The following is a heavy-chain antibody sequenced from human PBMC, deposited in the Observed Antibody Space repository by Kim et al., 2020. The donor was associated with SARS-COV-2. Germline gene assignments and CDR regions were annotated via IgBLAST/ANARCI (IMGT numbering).Heavy chain of an antibody. V-gene: IGHV4-34*01. CDR2: INHSGRT. CDR1: GGSFSGYY. D-gene: IGHD3-10*01. CDR3: ARRLSNTSGWGSHYCDL. Sequence: SETLSLTCAVYGGSFSGYYWSWIRQRPGKGLELIGEINHSGRTNYNPSLRSRVTISVDTSKNPFSLKLTSVTAADTAVYYCARRLSNTSGWGSHYCDLWGQGILGTVSS. J-gene: IGHJ4*02.